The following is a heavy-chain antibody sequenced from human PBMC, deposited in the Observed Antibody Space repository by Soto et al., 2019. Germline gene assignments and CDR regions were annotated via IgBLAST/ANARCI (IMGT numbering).Heavy chain of an antibody. Sequence: QVQLQESGPGLVKPSGTLSLTCAVSNGSISSRDWWTWVRQSPGKGLEWIGEIYHSGRINYTPSLKSRLTISVDKSKNQFFLKLTSVTAADTAVYYCARRGIVATIDLLGLKDHYYGLDVWGQGTTVTVSS. CDR1: NGSISSRDW. CDR2: IYHSGRI. D-gene: IGHD5-12*01. V-gene: IGHV4-4*02. J-gene: IGHJ6*02. CDR3: ARRGIVATIDLLGLKDHYYGLDV.